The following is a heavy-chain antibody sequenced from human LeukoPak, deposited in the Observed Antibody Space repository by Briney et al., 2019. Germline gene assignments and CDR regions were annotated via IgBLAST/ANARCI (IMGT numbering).Heavy chain of an antibody. J-gene: IGHJ4*02. CDR2: IYYSGST. D-gene: IGHD6-13*01. CDR3: ARHSYSSSWYREFDY. V-gene: IGHV4-59*08. CDR1: GGCISSYY. Sequence: PSETLSLTCTVAGGCISSYYWSWIRQPPGKGLEWIGYIYYSGSTNYNPSLKSRVTISVDTSKNQFSLKLSSVTAADTAVYYCARHSYSSSWYREFDYWGQGTLVTVSS.